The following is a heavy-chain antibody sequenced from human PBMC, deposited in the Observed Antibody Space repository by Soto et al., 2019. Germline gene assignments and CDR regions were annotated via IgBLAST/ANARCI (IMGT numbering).Heavy chain of an antibody. CDR3: ARKDYYDSSGYRRDFDY. CDR2: INAGNGNT. D-gene: IGHD3-22*01. J-gene: IGHJ4*02. V-gene: IGHV1-3*01. Sequence: ASVKVSCKASGYTFTSYAMHWVRQAPGQRLEWMGWINAGNGNTKYSQKFQGRVTITTDTSTSTAYMELRSLRSDDTAVYYCARKDYYDSSGYRRDFDYWGQGTLVTVSS. CDR1: GYTFTSYA.